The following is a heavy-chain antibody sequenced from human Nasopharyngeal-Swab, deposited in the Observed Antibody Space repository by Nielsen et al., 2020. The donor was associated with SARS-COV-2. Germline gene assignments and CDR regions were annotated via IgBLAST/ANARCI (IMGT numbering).Heavy chain of an antibody. CDR3: AKDTRRSSGWYGGGYYYHYMDV. D-gene: IGHD6-19*01. CDR1: GFTFDDYA. CDR2: ISWNSGSI. V-gene: IGHV3-9*01. Sequence: GGSLRLSCAASGFTFDDYAMHWVRQAPGKGLEWVSGISWNSGSIGYADSVKGRFTISRDNAKNSLYLQMNSLRAEDTALYYCAKDTRRSSGWYGGGYYYHYMDVWGKGTTVTVSS. J-gene: IGHJ6*03.